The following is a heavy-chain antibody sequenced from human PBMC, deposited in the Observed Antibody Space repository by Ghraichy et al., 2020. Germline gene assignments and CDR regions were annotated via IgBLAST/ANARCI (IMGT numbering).Heavy chain of an antibody. V-gene: IGHV3-23*01. J-gene: IGHJ4*02. CDR2: ISGSGGST. CDR1: GFTFSSYA. Sequence: GESLNISCAASGFTFSSYAMSWVRQAPGKGLEWVSAISGSGGSTYYADSVKGRFTISRDNSKNTLYLQMNSLRAEDTAVYYCAKDLYGDYEYYFDYWGQGTLVTVSS. D-gene: IGHD4-17*01. CDR3: AKDLYGDYEYYFDY.